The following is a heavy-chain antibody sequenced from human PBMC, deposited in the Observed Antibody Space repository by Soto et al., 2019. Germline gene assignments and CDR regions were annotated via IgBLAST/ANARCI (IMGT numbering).Heavy chain of an antibody. D-gene: IGHD2-21*02. Sequence: GGSLRLSCAASGFTFSNAWMSWVRQAPGKGLEWVGRIKSKTDGGTTDYAAPVKCRFTISRDDSKNTLYLLMNSLKTVYTAVYSFTTDYTDPLYCGGDCNDFDYWGQGTLVTVSS. CDR1: GFTFSNAW. J-gene: IGHJ4*02. CDR2: IKSKTDGGTT. CDR3: TTDYTDPLYCGGDCNDFDY. V-gene: IGHV3-15*01.